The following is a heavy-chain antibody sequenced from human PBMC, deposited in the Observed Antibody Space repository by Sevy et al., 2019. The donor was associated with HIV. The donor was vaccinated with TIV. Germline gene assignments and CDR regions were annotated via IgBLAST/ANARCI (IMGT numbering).Heavy chain of an antibody. CDR1: GYTFTSYY. Sequence: ASVKVSRKASGYTFTSYYMHWVRQAPGQGLEWMGMISPSGGSRSYAQKFQGRVTMTRDTSTSIVYMELSSLRSEDTAVYYCARDTGTSITARPSAFDIWGQGTMVTVSS. D-gene: IGHD6-6*01. CDR3: ARDTGTSITARPSAFDI. J-gene: IGHJ3*02. CDR2: ISPSGGSR. V-gene: IGHV1-46*01.